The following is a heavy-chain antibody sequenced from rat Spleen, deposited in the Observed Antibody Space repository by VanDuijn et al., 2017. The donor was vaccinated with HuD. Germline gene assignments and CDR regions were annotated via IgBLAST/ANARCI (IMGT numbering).Heavy chain of an antibody. CDR3: STAGSFTDYYFAGGFDY. Sequence: EVQLVESGGGLVQPGRSLKLSCAASGFTFSNYYMAWVRQAPTKGLGWVAYISNGGGNTYYRDSVKGRFTVSRDNAKSTLYLQMDSLRSEDTATYYCSTAGSFTDYYFAGGFDYWGQGVMVTVSS. CDR2: ISNGGGNT. CDR1: GFTFSNYY. V-gene: IGHV5-27*01. D-gene: IGHD1-6*01. J-gene: IGHJ2*01.